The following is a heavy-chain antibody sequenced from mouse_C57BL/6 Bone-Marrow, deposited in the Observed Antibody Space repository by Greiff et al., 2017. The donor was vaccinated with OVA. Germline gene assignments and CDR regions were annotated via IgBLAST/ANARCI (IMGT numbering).Heavy chain of an antibody. V-gene: IGHV1-82*01. J-gene: IGHJ4*01. CDR1: GYAFSSSW. CDR2: IYPGDGDT. Sequence: QVQLQQSGPELVKPGASVKISCKASGYAFSSSWMNWVKQRPGKGLEWIGRIYPGDGDTNYNGKFKGKATLTADKSSSTAYMQLSSLTSEDSAVYCCARLGTTVVPYYYAMDYWGQGTSVTVSS. CDR3: ARLGTTVVPYYYAMDY. D-gene: IGHD1-1*01.